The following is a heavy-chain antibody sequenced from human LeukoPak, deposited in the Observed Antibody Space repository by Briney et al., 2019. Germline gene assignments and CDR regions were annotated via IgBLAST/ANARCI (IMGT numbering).Heavy chain of an antibody. CDR3: ARSAVILTGYYADY. CDR2: ISYDGSKK. Sequence: GGSLRLSCAASGFTFTDYTIRWVRQAPGKGLEWVAVISYDGSKKNYADSVKGRFTISRDNSKNTLYLQMDSLRPEDTAVYYCARSAVILTGYYADYWGQGTLVTVSS. J-gene: IGHJ4*02. V-gene: IGHV3-30*04. D-gene: IGHD3-9*01. CDR1: GFTFTDYT.